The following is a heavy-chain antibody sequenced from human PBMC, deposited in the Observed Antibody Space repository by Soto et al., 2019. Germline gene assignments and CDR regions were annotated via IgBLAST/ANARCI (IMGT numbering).Heavy chain of an antibody. V-gene: IGHV3-73*01. D-gene: IGHD3-10*01. J-gene: IGHJ4*02. CDR1: GFTFSASA. CDR2: IRSEANTYAT. Sequence: EVQLVQSGGGVVQPGGSLKLSCAASGFTFSASAIHWVRQASGKGLEWVGRIRSEANTYATAYAASVIGRFTISRDDSESTAYLQMNSLKAEDTAMYYCSTLIDITMVPQAEWGQGTLVTVSS. CDR3: STLIDITMVPQAE.